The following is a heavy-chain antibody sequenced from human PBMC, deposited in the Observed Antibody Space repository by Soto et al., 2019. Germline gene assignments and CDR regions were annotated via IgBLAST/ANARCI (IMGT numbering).Heavy chain of an antibody. CDR1: GFTFSSYS. J-gene: IGHJ4*02. V-gene: IGHV3-48*02. Sequence: PGGSLRLSCAASGFTFSSYSMNWVRQAPGKGLEWVSYISSSSSTIYYADSVKGRFTISRDNAKNSLYLQMNSLRDEDTAVYYCARDDWDDSSGYLYFDYWGQGTLVTVSS. CDR2: ISSSSSTI. CDR3: ARDDWDDSSGYLYFDY. D-gene: IGHD3-22*01.